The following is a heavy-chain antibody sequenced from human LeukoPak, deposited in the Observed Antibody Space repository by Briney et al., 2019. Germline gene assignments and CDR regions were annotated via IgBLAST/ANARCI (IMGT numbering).Heavy chain of an antibody. CDR1: GYTLTQLS. CDR3: ATEVHILTGYSFDY. J-gene: IGHJ4*02. Sequence: ALVKVSCKVSGYTLTQLSIHWVRQAPGKGLEWMGGFDPEDGETIYAQKFQGRVTMTEDTSTDTAYMELSRLRSEDTAVYYCATEVHILTGYSFDYWGQGTLVTVSS. V-gene: IGHV1-24*01. CDR2: FDPEDGET. D-gene: IGHD3-9*01.